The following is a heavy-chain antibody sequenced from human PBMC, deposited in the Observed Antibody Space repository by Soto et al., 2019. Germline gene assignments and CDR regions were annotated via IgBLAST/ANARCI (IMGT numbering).Heavy chain of an antibody. D-gene: IGHD6-13*01. J-gene: IGHJ2*01. Sequence: EVQLLESGGGLVQPGGSLRLSCAASGFTFSSYAMSWVRQAPGKGLEWVSAISGSGGSTYYADSVKGRFTISRDNAKNALYLQMNSLRAEDTAVYYCASTAAAGPYWYFDLWGRGTLVTVSS. CDR2: ISGSGGST. CDR3: ASTAAAGPYWYFDL. V-gene: IGHV3-23*01. CDR1: GFTFSSYA.